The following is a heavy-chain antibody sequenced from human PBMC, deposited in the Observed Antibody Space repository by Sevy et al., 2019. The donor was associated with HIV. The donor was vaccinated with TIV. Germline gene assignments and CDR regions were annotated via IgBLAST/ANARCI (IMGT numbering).Heavy chain of an antibody. D-gene: IGHD3-9*01. J-gene: IGHJ6*02. V-gene: IGHV3-30*18. CDR1: GISFTTSG. CDR2: IPYHGRDK. CDR3: AKDFTGHNGMDV. Sequence: AGSLRLSCVVSGISFTTSGMHWVRQAPGKGLEWVAVIPYHGRDKFYAESVKGRSTISRDNSKNMLYLQMNSLRAEDTAVYYCAKDFTGHNGMDVWGQGTMVTVSS.